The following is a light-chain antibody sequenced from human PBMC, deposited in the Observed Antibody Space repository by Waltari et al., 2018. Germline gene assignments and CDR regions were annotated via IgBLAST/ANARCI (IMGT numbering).Light chain of an antibody. CDR3: QSYDSSLSGV. J-gene: IGLJ1*01. Sequence: QSVLTQPPSVSGAPGQTVTISCAESSSNIGEGFDVHWYQQLPGTAPKLLIYGNSNRPSGVPDRFSGSKSGTTASLAITGLQAEDEADYFCQSYDSSLSGVFGTGTKVTVL. V-gene: IGLV1-40*01. CDR2: GNS. CDR1: SSNIGEGFD.